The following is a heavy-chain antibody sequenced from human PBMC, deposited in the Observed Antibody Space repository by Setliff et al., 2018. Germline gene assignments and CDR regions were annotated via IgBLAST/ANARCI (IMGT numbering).Heavy chain of an antibody. CDR2: IYYSGST. CDR3: ARDPLRVVVTSDAFDI. Sequence: SETLSLTCTVSGGSISSSSYYWGWIRQPPGKGLEWIGSIYYSGSTYYNPSLKSRVTISVDTSKNQFSLKLSSVTAADTAVYYCARDPLRVVVTSDAFDIWGQGTMVT. CDR1: GGSISSSSYY. D-gene: IGHD3-22*01. J-gene: IGHJ3*02. V-gene: IGHV4-39*07.